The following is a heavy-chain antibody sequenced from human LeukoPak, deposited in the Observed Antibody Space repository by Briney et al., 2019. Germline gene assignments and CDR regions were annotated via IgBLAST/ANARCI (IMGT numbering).Heavy chain of an antibody. Sequence: PSQTLSLTCTVSGGSVSSDDHYWSWIRQPPGKALEWIGSISYSGSTDYNPSLKSRVTMSVDTSRNHFSLQLRSVTAADTAVYYCARVLRGYDAVSWFDPWGQGTLVVVSS. CDR3: ARVLRGYDAVSWFDP. CDR1: GGSVSSDDHY. CDR2: ISYSGST. V-gene: IGHV4-30-4*01. D-gene: IGHD5-12*01. J-gene: IGHJ5*02.